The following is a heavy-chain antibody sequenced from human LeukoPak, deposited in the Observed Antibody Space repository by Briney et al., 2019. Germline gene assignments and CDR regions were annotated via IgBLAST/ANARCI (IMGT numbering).Heavy chain of an antibody. CDR3: ARTGQQLVFAS. CDR2: IYGSGTT. CDR1: GGSISSYY. J-gene: IGHJ5*01. D-gene: IGHD6-13*01. V-gene: IGHV4-59*01. Sequence: PSETLSLTCTVSGGSISSYYWHWIRQPPGKGLEWIGCIYGSGTTNYNPSLKSRVTISGDTSKNQFSLKLSSVTAADTAVYFCARTGQQLVFASWGQGTLVTISS.